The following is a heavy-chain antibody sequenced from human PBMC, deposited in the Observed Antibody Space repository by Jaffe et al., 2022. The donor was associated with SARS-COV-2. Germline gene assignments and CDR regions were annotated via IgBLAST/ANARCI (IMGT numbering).Heavy chain of an antibody. CDR1: GFTFSSYA. CDR2: ISGSGGST. D-gene: IGHD3-3*01. CDR3: AKVFGITIFGVAHDAFDI. J-gene: IGHJ3*02. Sequence: EVQLLESGGGLVQPGGSLRLSCAASGFTFSSYAMSWVRQAPGKGLEWVSAISGSGGSTYYADSVKGRFTISRDNSKNTLYLQMNSLRAEDTAVYYCAKVFGITIFGVAHDAFDIWGQGTMVTVSS. V-gene: IGHV3-23*01.